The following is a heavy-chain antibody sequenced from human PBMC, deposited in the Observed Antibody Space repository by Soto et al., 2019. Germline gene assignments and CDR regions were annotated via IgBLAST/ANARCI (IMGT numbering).Heavy chain of an antibody. CDR2: VIPIFGTA. CDR3: ARGLKYSSSDYGMDV. V-gene: IGHV1-69*13. J-gene: IGHJ6*02. D-gene: IGHD6-6*01. Sequence: SVKVSCKASGGTFSSYAISWVRQAPGQGLEWMGGVIPIFGTANYAQKFQGRVTITADESTSTAYMELSSLRSEDTAVYYCARGLKYSSSDYGMDVWGQGTTVTVAS. CDR1: GGTFSSYA.